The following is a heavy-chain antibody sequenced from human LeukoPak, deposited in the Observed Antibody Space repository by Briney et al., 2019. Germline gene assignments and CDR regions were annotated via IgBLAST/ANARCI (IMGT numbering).Heavy chain of an antibody. V-gene: IGHV3-7*05. J-gene: IGHJ4*02. CDR1: GFTSSTYW. D-gene: IGHD6-19*01. CDR2: IKKDGSEK. Sequence: GGSLRLSCAASGFTSSTYWMNWVRQAPGKGLEWVAYIKKDGSEKYYVDSVKGRFTISRDNTKSSLYLQMNSLRAEDAAVYYCARHTSGQPFDYWGQGTLVTVSS. CDR3: ARHTSGQPFDY.